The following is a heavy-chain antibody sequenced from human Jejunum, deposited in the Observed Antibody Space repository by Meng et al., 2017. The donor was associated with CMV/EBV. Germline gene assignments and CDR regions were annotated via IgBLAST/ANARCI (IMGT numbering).Heavy chain of an antibody. J-gene: IGHJ4*02. CDR2: ISYDGGNK. Sequence: EFTFSRYPMHWVRQAPGKGLEWVAVISYDGGNKYYADSVKDRFTISRDNSNNTLYLQLDSLRAEDTAVYYCARDRTSVVVPAAILYWGQGTLVTVSS. CDR1: EFTFSRYP. D-gene: IGHD2-2*01. CDR3: ARDRTSVVVPAAILY. V-gene: IGHV3-30-3*01.